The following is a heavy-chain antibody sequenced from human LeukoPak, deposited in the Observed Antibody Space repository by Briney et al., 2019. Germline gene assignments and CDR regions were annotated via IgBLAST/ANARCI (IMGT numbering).Heavy chain of an antibody. D-gene: IGHD3-3*01. CDR3: ARAPVFGYRDFDI. CDR1: GYTFTSYD. V-gene: IGHV1-8*03. CDR2: MNPNSGNT. Sequence: ASVKVSCKASGYTFTSYDINWVRQVTGQVLEWMGWMNPNSGNTGYAKKLEGRVTITRHTSISTAYMGLSSLRCEETAVYSWARAPVFGYRDFDIWGQGTMVTVSS. J-gene: IGHJ3*02.